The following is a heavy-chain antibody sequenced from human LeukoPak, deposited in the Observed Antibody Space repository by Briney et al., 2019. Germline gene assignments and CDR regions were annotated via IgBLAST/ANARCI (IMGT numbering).Heavy chain of an antibody. V-gene: IGHV3-23*01. CDR1: A. CDR3: AQISVDTSRNRWADFDS. CDR2: LNYNRCTS. J-gene: IGHJ4*02. Sequence: AMTWLGQAPGKGVEGVSALNYNRCTSYYAYSVKGRFTISRDNSKNMLYLQMNSLRAEDTAIYYCAQISVDTSRNRWADFDSWGQGILVTVSS. D-gene: IGHD5-18*01.